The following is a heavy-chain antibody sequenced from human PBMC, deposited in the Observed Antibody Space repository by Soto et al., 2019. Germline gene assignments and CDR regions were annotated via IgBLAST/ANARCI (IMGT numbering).Heavy chain of an antibody. Sequence: ASVKVSCKACGYSFTAYCVHCVRQAPGQGLEWMGWINPNSGGTNYAQRFQGRVSKTTDTSTNTAYIEVNSLKSDDTDLYVCAGSSGSYSSFDYWGQGTQVTVSS. V-gene: IGHV1-2*02. J-gene: IGHJ4*01. CDR1: GYSFTAYC. CDR2: INPNSGGT. CDR3: AGSSGSYSSFDY. D-gene: IGHD3-10*01.